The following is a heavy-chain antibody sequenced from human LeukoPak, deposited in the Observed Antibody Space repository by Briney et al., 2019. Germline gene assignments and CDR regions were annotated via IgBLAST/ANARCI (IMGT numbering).Heavy chain of an antibody. V-gene: IGHV3-21*01. CDR2: ISSSSSYI. J-gene: IGHJ6*02. CDR3: ARDRRAYCSSTSCYGMDV. CDR1: GFTFSSYS. Sequence: PGGSLRLSCAASGFTFSSYSMNWVRQAPGKGLEWVSSISSSSSYIYYADSVKGRFTISRDNAKNSLHLQMNSLRAEDTAVYYCARDRRAYCSSTSCYGMDVWGQGTTVTVSS. D-gene: IGHD2-2*01.